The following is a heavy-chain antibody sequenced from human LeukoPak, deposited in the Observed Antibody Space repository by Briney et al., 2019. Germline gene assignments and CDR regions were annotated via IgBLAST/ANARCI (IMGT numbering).Heavy chain of an antibody. V-gene: IGHV1-2*02. Sequence: ASVKVSFKASGYTFTGYYIHWVRQAPGQGLEYMGWINPNSGDTNYAQKFQGRVTMTRDTSISTAYMELSRLTSDDTAVYYCARERVGTTANWAQGTLVTVSS. J-gene: IGHJ4*02. CDR2: INPNSGDT. CDR1: GYTFTGYY. CDR3: ARERVGTTAN. D-gene: IGHD1-26*01.